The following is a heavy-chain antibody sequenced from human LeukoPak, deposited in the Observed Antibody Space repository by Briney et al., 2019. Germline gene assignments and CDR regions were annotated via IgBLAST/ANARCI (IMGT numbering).Heavy chain of an antibody. J-gene: IGHJ6*02. CDR2: ISYDGSET. Sequence: GGSLRLSCAASGFIFSSYVMHWVRQAPGKGLEWVTVISYDGSETYYADSVKGRFTISRDNSKDTLYLQMNSLRAEDTAVYYCAKAQVVTKDYGLDVWGQGTTVTVSS. V-gene: IGHV3-30*18. D-gene: IGHD2-21*02. CDR3: AKAQVVTKDYGLDV. CDR1: GFIFSSYV.